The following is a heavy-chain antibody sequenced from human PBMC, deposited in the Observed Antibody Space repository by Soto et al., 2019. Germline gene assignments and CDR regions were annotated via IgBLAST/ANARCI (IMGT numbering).Heavy chain of an antibody. V-gene: IGHV3-30-3*01. CDR3: ARVGDSSGYYYFDY. CDR2: ISYDGSNK. D-gene: IGHD3-22*01. CDR1: GFTFSSYA. Sequence: GGSLRLSCAASGFTFSSYAMHWVRQAPGKGLEWVAVISYDGSNKYYADSVKGRFTISRDNSKNTLYLQMNSLRAEDTAVYYCARVGDSSGYYYFDYWGQGTLVTVSS. J-gene: IGHJ4*02.